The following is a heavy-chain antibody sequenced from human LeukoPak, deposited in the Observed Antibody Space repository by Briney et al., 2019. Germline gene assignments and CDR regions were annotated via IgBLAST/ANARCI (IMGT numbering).Heavy chain of an antibody. D-gene: IGHD2-15*01. Sequence: PGGSLRLSCAASGFTFSSYAMSWVRQAPGKGLEWVSAISGSGGSTYYADSVKGRFTISRDNSKNTLYLQMNSLRAEDTAVYYCVASRIRTGLNYFDYWGQGTLVTVSS. J-gene: IGHJ4*02. CDR1: GFTFSSYA. CDR3: VASRIRTGLNYFDY. V-gene: IGHV3-23*01. CDR2: ISGSGGST.